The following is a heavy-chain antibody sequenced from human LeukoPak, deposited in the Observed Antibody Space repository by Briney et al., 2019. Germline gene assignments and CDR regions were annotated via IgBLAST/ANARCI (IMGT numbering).Heavy chain of an antibody. J-gene: IGHJ4*02. CDR1: GGSISSSSYY. D-gene: IGHD1-26*01. Sequence: SETLSLTCTVSGGSISSSSYYWGWIRQPPGKGLEWIGSIYYSGSTYYNPSLKSRVTISVDTSKNQFSLKLSSVTAADTAVYYCARDHVGYFDYWGQGTLVTVSS. V-gene: IGHV4-39*07. CDR2: IYYSGST. CDR3: ARDHVGYFDY.